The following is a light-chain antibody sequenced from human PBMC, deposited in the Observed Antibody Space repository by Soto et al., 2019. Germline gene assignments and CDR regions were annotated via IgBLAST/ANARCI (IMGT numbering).Light chain of an antibody. CDR3: QQYGDSPALS. V-gene: IGKV3-20*01. CDR1: QSLSSSY. J-gene: IGKJ4*01. Sequence: EIVLTQSPGTLSLSPGDGASLSCRASQSLSSSYLAWYQQKPGQAPRLLIYGASSRATGIPDRFSGSGSGTDVTLTISRLEPEDFAVYYCQQYGDSPALSFGGGTKVEIE. CDR2: GAS.